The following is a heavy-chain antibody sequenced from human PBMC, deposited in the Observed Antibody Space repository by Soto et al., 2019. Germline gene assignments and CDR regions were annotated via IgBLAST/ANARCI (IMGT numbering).Heavy chain of an antibody. D-gene: IGHD1-26*01. CDR1: GYTLTSYA. CDR3: ASSSGSYWQLDY. V-gene: IGHV1-3*01. J-gene: IGHJ4*02. Sequence: QVQLVQSGAEVKKPGASVKVSCKASGYTLTSYAMHWVRQAPGQGLEWMGWINAGNGNTKYSQKFQGRVTITRDTSASTAYMELSSLRSEDTAVYYCASSSGSYWQLDYWGQGTLVTVSS. CDR2: INAGNGNT.